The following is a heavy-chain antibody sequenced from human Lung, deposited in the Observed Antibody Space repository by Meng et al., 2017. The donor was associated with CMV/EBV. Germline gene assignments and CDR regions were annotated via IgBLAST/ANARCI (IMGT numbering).Heavy chain of an antibody. CDR2: ITISGSK. CDR3: ARDHGRTSDAFDV. D-gene: IGHD2-2*01. CDR1: GFPFSDHY. V-gene: IGHV3-11*01. J-gene: IGHJ3*01. Sequence: GGSXRLXXAASGFPFSDHYMAWIRQAPGKGLEWISHITISGSKNYANSVKGRFTISRDNAKNSLYLEMNSLRADDTAVYYCARDHGRTSDAFDVWGPGPVVTVSS.